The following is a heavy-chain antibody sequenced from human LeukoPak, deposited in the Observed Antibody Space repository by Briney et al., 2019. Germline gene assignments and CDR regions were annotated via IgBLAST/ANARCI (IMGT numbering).Heavy chain of an antibody. V-gene: IGHV3-23*01. CDR1: GFTFSSYA. CDR3: AKESTPGIAAAGIGPGGGDLDI. D-gene: IGHD6-13*01. Sequence: GGSLRLSCAASGFTFSSYAMSWVRQAPGKGLEWVSAISGSGGSTYYADSVKGRFTISRDNSKNTLYLQMNSLRAEDTAVYYCAKESTPGIAAAGIGPGGGDLDIWGQGTMVTVSS. CDR2: ISGSGGST. J-gene: IGHJ3*02.